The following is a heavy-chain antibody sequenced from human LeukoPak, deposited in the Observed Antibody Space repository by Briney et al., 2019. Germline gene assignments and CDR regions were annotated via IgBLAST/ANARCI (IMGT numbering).Heavy chain of an antibody. D-gene: IGHD7-27*01. CDR3: AHPAGLGDAFDI. CDR2: ISYDGSNK. V-gene: IGHV3-30-3*01. CDR1: GFTFSSYA. Sequence: PGGSLRLSCAASGFTFSSYAMHWVRQAPGKGLEWVAVISYDGSNKYYADSVKGRFTISRDNSKNTLYLQMNSLRAEDTAVYYCAHPAGLGDAFDIWGQGTMVTVSS. J-gene: IGHJ3*02.